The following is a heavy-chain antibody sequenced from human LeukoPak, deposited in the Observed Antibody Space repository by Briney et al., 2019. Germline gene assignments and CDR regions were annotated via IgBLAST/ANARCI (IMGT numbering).Heavy chain of an antibody. Sequence: PSETLSLTCAVYGGSFTGYHWNWIRQSPQRGLEWIGEINHRGHPHYNPSLESRLTISVDTSKNQFSLTLRSVTGVDTAVYYCARDPTTVVSVPYYFDFWGQGTPVTVSS. D-gene: IGHD3-22*01. CDR3: ARDPTTVVSVPYYFDF. CDR1: GGSFTGYH. J-gene: IGHJ4*02. V-gene: IGHV4-34*01. CDR2: INHRGHP.